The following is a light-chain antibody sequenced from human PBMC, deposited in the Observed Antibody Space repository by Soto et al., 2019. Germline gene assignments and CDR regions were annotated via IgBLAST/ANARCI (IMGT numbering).Light chain of an antibody. CDR1: NIGSKT. J-gene: IGLJ2*01. CDR3: QVWDASTDHVV. Sequence: SYELTQPPSVSVAPGQTARLTCGGSNIGSKTVHWYQQKPGQAPVLVVYDDADRPSGIPERFSGSNSGNTAALTISRVEAGHEADYYCQVWDASTDHVVFGGGTQVTVL. V-gene: IGLV3-21*02. CDR2: DDA.